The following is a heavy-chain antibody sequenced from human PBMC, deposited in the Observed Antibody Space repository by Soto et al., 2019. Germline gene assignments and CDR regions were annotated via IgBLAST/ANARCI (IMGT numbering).Heavy chain of an antibody. V-gene: IGHV1-2*02. D-gene: IGHD3-10*01. CDR1: GYSFTGYY. CDR2: INPNTGDT. CDR3: VREGGTLGHSLGELFPTQNYHYYGMDV. Sequence: GASVKXSCKASGYSFTGYYIHWLRQAPGQGPEWMGWINPNTGDTNYAQQFQGRVTMTRDTSISTAYMELSGLASDDTAVFYCVREGGTLGHSLGELFPTQNYHYYGMDVWGRGTTVTVSS. J-gene: IGHJ6*02.